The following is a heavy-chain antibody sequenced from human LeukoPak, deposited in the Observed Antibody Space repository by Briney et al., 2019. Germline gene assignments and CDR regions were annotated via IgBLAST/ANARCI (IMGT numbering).Heavy chain of an antibody. J-gene: IGHJ5*02. CDR3: ARYRNYVGGIDP. D-gene: IGHD4-11*01. Sequence: SGGSLRLSCAASGFTFTTYWLGWVRQPPGKGLEWVANIKQDGTEKYYVDSVRGRFTISRDNAKNSLYLQMNNLRAEDTAVYYCARYRNYVGGIDPWGQGTLVTVSS. CDR1: GFTFTTYW. V-gene: IGHV3-7*01. CDR2: IKQDGTEK.